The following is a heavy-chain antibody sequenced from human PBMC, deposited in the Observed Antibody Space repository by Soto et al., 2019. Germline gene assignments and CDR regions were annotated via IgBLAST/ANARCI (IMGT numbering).Heavy chain of an antibody. CDR3: ARLAMASRRGYYGMDV. Sequence: PGESPKISCKGSGYSFTSYWITWVRQMPGKGLEWMGRIDPSDSYTNYSPSFQGHVTISADKSISTAYLQWSSLKASDTAMYYCARLAMASRRGYYGMDVWGQGTTVTVSS. D-gene: IGHD3-16*01. CDR2: IDPSDSYT. V-gene: IGHV5-10-1*01. J-gene: IGHJ6*02. CDR1: GYSFTSYW.